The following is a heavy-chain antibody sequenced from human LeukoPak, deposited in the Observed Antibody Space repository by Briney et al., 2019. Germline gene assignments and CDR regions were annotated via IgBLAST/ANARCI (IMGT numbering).Heavy chain of an antibody. J-gene: IGHJ3*02. Sequence: GGSLRLSCAASGFTVSSNYMSWVRQAPGKGLEWVSVIYSGGSTYYADSVKGRFTISRDNSKNTLYLQMNSLRAEDTAVYYCARAPYDFWSGYYTRLAFDIWGQGTMVTASS. CDR1: GFTVSSNY. CDR3: ARAPYDFWSGYYTRLAFDI. CDR2: IYSGGST. D-gene: IGHD3-3*01. V-gene: IGHV3-66*02.